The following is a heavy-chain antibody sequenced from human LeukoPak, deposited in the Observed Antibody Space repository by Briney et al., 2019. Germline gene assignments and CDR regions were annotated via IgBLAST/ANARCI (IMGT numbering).Heavy chain of an antibody. CDR3: AKDGLSST. Sequence: PGGSLRLSCAASGFTFSSYEMNWVRQAPGKGLEWVSAISGSGGNTYYADSVKGRFTISRDNSKNTLYLQMTSLRAEDTAIYYCAKDGLSSTWGQGTLVTVSS. CDR2: ISGSGGNT. D-gene: IGHD6-13*01. J-gene: IGHJ5*02. CDR1: GFTFSSYE. V-gene: IGHV3-23*01.